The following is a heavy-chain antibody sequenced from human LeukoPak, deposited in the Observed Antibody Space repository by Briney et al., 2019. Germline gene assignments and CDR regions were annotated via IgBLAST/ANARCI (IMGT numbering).Heavy chain of an antibody. D-gene: IGHD3-16*01. Sequence: ASVKVSCKASGYTFTNYAMNWVRQAPGQGLQWMGWIDPNAGNLTYAQGFTERFVFSLDTSVSTTYLPISSLKPEDTAVYYCARAYQHLGGLSFPGSWGQGTLVTVSS. CDR1: GYTFTNYA. CDR3: ARAYQHLGGLSFPGS. CDR2: IDPNAGNL. J-gene: IGHJ5*02. V-gene: IGHV7-4-1*02.